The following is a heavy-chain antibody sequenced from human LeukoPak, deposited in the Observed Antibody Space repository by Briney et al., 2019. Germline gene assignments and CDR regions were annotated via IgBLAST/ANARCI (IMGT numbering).Heavy chain of an antibody. J-gene: IGHJ5*02. Sequence: GASVKVSCKAAGYSFSNYDINWVRQAAGQGLEWMGWVNPNNGDAGYSQKFQGRVTLTRNTSLTTAYMELTSLTSEDTAVYYCARGLGTYWGKDFLNWLDPWGQGTLVTVSS. V-gene: IGHV1-8*02. D-gene: IGHD7-27*01. CDR1: GYSFSNYD. CDR2: VNPNNGDA. CDR3: ARGLGTYWGKDFLNWLDP.